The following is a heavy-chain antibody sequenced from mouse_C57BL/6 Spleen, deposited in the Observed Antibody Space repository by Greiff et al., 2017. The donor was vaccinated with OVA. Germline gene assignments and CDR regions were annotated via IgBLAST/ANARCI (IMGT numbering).Heavy chain of an antibody. D-gene: IGHD4-1*01. Sequence: QVQLQQPGAELVKPGASVKMSCKASGYTFTSYWITWVKQRPGQGLEWIGDIYPGSGSTNYNEKFKSKATLTVDTSSSTAYMQLSSLTSEDSAVYDCARSETGTGYFDYWGQGTTLTVSS. V-gene: IGHV1-55*01. CDR2: IYPGSGST. CDR3: ARSETGTGYFDY. CDR1: GYTFTSYW. J-gene: IGHJ2*01.